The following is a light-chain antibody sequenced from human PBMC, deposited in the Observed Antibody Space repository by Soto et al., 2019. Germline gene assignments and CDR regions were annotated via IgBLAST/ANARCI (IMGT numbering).Light chain of an antibody. V-gene: IGKV1-27*01. CDR1: QDIRNF. CDR3: QKYSSVPV. J-gene: IGKJ3*01. CDR2: AAS. Sequence: DIQMTQSPTSLSASVGDRVTITCRASQDIRNFVAWYQQKPGKAPKLLIYAASTLQSGVPSRFRGSGCGTGFTLTINSLKPEDVATASCQKYSSVPVFGPGTKVEIK.